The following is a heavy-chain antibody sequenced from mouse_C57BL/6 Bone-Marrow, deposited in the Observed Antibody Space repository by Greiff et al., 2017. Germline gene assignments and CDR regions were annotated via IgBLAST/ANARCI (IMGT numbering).Heavy chain of an antibody. CDR2: IYPGSGNP. CDR3: AKVDGNYAFDY. Sequence: VQLQQSGAELVRPGASVKLSCKASGYTFTDYYINWVKQRPGQGLEWIARIYPGSGNPYYNEKFKGKATLTAEKSSSTAYMQLSSLTSEDSAVYFCAKVDGNYAFDYWGQGTTLTVSS. J-gene: IGHJ2*01. CDR1: GYTFTDYY. V-gene: IGHV1-76*01. D-gene: IGHD2-1*01.